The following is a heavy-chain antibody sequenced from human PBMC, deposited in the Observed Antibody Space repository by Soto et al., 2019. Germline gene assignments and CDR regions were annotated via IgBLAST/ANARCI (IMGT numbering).Heavy chain of an antibody. D-gene: IGHD6-13*01. J-gene: IGHJ5*02. CDR1: RFTFSSYS. V-gene: IGHV3-48*01. CDR2: ISSSSSTI. CDR3: ARDPEHVAAVGWFDP. Sequence: EVQPVESGGGLVQPGGSLRLSCAASRFTFSSYSMNWVRQAQGKGLELVSYISSSSSTIYYAESGKGRFTISRDNAKNAVCPLMTAVLAEYTAGLCCARDPEHVAAVGWFDPWGQGTLVTVSS.